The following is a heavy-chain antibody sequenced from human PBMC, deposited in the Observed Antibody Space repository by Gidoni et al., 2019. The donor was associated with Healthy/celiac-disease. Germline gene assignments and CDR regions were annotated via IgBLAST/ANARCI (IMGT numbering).Heavy chain of an antibody. CDR2: MNPNRGNT. D-gene: IGHD3-16*02. J-gene: IGHJ3*02. CDR3: ARLDDYIWGSYRGHDAFDI. CDR1: GYTFTSYD. Sequence: QVQLVQSGAEVKKPGASVKVSCKASGYTFTSYDINWVRQATGQGLEWMGWMNPNRGNTGYAQKFQGRVTMTRNTSISTAYMELSSLRSEDTAVYYCARLDDYIWGSYRGHDAFDIWGQGTMVTVSS. V-gene: IGHV1-8*01.